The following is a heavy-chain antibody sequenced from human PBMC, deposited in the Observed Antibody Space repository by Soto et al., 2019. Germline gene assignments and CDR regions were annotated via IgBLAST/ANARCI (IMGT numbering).Heavy chain of an antibody. CDR1: GLTFRNAW. CDR3: TTDGSSGESATGY. V-gene: IGHV3-15*01. J-gene: IGHJ4*02. Sequence: EVQLVESGGGLVKPGGSLRISCAVSGLTFRNAWMSWVRQSPGKGLEWVGHIKSKSDGGTPDYAAPVKGRLTISRDDSRTTLYLQMSSLKTEHTAAYYCTTDGSSGESATGYWGQGTLVILSS. CDR2: IKSKSDGGTP. D-gene: IGHD3-10*01.